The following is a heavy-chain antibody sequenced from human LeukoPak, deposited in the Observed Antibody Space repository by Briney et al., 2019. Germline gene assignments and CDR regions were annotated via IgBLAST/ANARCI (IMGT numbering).Heavy chain of an antibody. J-gene: IGHJ6*02. Sequence: AGGSLRLSCAASGFTFSSYSMNWVRRAPGKGLEWVSSISTSASYKYYADSVKGRFTISRDNAKNSLYLQMNSLRAEDTAVYYCARDLSGSGWIQYYYYYYGMDVWGQGTTVTVSS. CDR1: GFTFSSYS. D-gene: IGHD6-19*01. V-gene: IGHV3-21*01. CDR2: ISTSASYK. CDR3: ARDLSGSGWIQYYYYYYGMDV.